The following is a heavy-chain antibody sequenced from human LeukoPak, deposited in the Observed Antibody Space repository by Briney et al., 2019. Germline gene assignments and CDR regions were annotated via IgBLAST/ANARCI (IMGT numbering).Heavy chain of an antibody. J-gene: IGHJ4*02. CDR3: ARGVSGWFYFDY. CDR1: GGTFSSYA. Sequence: ASVKVSCKASGGTFSSYAISWVRQAPGQGLEWMGGIIPIFGTANYAQKFQGRVTITTDESTSTAYMELSSLRSEDTAVYYCARGVSGWFYFDYWGQGTLVTVSS. D-gene: IGHD6-19*01. CDR2: IIPIFGTA. V-gene: IGHV1-69*05.